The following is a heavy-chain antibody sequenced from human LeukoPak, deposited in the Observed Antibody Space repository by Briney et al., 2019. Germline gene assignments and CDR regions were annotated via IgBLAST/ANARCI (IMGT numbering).Heavy chain of an antibody. D-gene: IGHD4-17*01. CDR1: GYTFTSYA. J-gene: IGHJ4*02. Sequence: ASVKVSCKASGYTFTSYAMNWVRQAPGQGLEWMGWINPNSGGTNYAQKFQGRVTMTSDTSITTAYMDLSRLTSDDTAVYYCAREISDYASAYWGQGTLVTVSS. CDR2: INPNSGGT. V-gene: IGHV1-2*02. CDR3: AREISDYASAY.